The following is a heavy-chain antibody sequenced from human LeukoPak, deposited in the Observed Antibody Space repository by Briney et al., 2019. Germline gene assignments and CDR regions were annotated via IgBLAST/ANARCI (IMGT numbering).Heavy chain of an antibody. V-gene: IGHV3-21*01. J-gene: IGHJ4*02. CDR2: ISSSSSYI. CDR1: GFPFSSYS. D-gene: IGHD6-19*01. CDR3: ARDPLHSSGWYY. Sequence: PGGALRLSCAASGFPFSSYSVNWVRPAPGKGLEWVSSISSSSSYIYYADSVKGRFTISRDNAKNSLYLQMNSLRAEDTAVYYCARDPLHSSGWYYWGQGTLVTVSS.